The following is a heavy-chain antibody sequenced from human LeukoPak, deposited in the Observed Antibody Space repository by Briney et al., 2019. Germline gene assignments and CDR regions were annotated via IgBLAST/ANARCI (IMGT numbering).Heavy chain of an antibody. CDR3: AREMGGDYGSGTFYDL. J-gene: IGHJ5*02. D-gene: IGHD3-10*01. Sequence: GGSLRLSCAASGFVFSDYYMSWVRQAPGRGLEWVSYISSGSTFIYYADSVQGRFTISRDNAKNSLYLQMNSLRADDTAVYYCAREMGGDYGSGTFYDLWGQGNMVTVSS. V-gene: IGHV3-11*01. CDR2: ISSGSTFI. CDR1: GFVFSDYY.